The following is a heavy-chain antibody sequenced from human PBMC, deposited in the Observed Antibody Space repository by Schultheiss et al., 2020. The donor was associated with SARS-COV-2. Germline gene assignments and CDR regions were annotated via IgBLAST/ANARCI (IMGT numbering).Heavy chain of an antibody. Sequence: GESLKISCAASGFTFSSYAMHWVRQAPGKGLEWVSAISGSGGSTYYADSVKGRFTISRDNSKNTLYLQMNSLRAEDTAVYYCASDVLLWFGEPRYFDYWGQGTLVTVSS. CDR2: ISGSGGST. J-gene: IGHJ4*02. D-gene: IGHD3-10*01. CDR1: GFTFSSYA. V-gene: IGHV3-23*01. CDR3: ASDVLLWFGEPRYFDY.